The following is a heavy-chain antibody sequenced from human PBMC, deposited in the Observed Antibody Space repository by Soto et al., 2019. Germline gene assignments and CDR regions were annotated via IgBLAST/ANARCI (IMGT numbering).Heavy chain of an antibody. V-gene: IGHV1-69*13. CDR1: GGTFNNYA. J-gene: IGHJ6*02. CDR3: AKVRYLYSTGRPVQFPPFRMDL. Sequence: GASVKVSCKASGGTFNNYAISWVRQAPGQGLEWMGGIIPIFHTANYEQKFQARVTITADETANTAYMELSSLRSEDTAVYYCAKVRYLYSTGRPVQFPPFRMDLWGQGTTVTVSS. D-gene: IGHD3-9*01. CDR2: IIPIFHTA.